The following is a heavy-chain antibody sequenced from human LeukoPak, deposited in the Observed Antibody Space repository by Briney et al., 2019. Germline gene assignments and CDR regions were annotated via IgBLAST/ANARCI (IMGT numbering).Heavy chain of an antibody. CDR2: INTNTGNP. Sequence: ASVKVSFKASGYTFTSYAMNWVRQAPGQGLEWMGWINTNTGNPTYAQGFTGRFVFSLDTSVSTAYLQLSSLKAEDTAVYYCARRGSSWYGFAFDIWGQGTMVTVSS. D-gene: IGHD6-13*01. J-gene: IGHJ3*02. CDR1: GYTFTSYA. V-gene: IGHV7-4-1*02. CDR3: ARRGSSWYGFAFDI.